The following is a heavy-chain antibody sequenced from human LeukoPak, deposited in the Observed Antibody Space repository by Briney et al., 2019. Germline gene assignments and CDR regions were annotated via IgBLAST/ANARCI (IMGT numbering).Heavy chain of an antibody. D-gene: IGHD3-22*01. CDR1: GGSIGSYY. J-gene: IGHJ4*02. V-gene: IGHV4-59*08. CDR3: ARSQPLTYYYDSSGYYPRYYFDY. Sequence: SETLSLTCTVSGGSIGSYYWSWIRQPPGKGLEWIGYIYYSGSTYYNPSLKSRVTISVDTSKNQFSLKLSSVTAADTAVYYCARSQPLTYYYDSSGYYPRYYFDYWGQGTLVTVSS. CDR2: IYYSGST.